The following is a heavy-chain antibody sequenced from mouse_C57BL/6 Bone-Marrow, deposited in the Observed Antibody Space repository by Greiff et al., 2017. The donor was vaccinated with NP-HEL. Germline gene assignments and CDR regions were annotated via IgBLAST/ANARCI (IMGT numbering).Heavy chain of an antibody. Sequence: QVQLQQSGAELARPGASVKLSCKASGYTFTSYGISWVKQRTGQGLEWIGEIYPGSGSTNYNEKFKSKATLTVDTSSSTAYMQLSSLTSEDSAVYYCARLGGYDGYYVDYWGQGTSVTVSS. D-gene: IGHD2-3*01. CDR1: GYTFTSYG. CDR2: IYPGSGST. V-gene: IGHV1-81*01. J-gene: IGHJ4*01. CDR3: ARLGGYDGYYVDY.